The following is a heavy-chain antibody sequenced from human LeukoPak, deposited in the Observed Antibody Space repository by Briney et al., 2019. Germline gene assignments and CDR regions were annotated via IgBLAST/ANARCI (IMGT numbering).Heavy chain of an antibody. V-gene: IGHV4-34*01. CDR2: INHSGGT. CDR3: ARVQDFDTSAYYLGY. D-gene: IGHD3-22*01. CDR1: GGSFSDYY. Sequence: SETLSLTCAVYGGSFSDYYWSWIRQPPGKGLEWIGEINHSGGTNYNPSLKSRVTISVDTSKNQFSLKLSSVTAAGTAVYYCARVQDFDTSAYYLGYWGQGNLVTVSS. J-gene: IGHJ4*02.